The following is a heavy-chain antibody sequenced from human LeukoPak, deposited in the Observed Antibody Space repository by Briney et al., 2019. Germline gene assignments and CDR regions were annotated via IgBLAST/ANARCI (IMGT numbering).Heavy chain of an antibody. J-gene: IGHJ5*02. CDR2: FDPEDGET. CDR3: ATSEGFDP. V-gene: IGHV1-24*01. CDR1: GYTLTELS. Sequence: GASVKVSCKVSGYTLTELSMHWVRQAPGKGLEWMGGFDPEDGETIYAQKFQGRVTTTEDTSTDTAYMELSSLRSEDTAVYYCATSEGFDPWGQGTLVTVSS.